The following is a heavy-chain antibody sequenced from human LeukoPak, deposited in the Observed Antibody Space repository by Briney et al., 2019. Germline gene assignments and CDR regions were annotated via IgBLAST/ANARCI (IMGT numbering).Heavy chain of an antibody. V-gene: IGHV3-23*01. CDR1: GFTFSSDA. Sequence: PGGSLRLSCAASGFTFSSDAMSGVRQAPGEGLEWVSAISGSGGSTYYADSVKGRFTISRDNSKNPLYLQMNSLRAEDTAVYYCAKRGITMVRGQPGRAQNYYYHGMDVWGQGTTVTVSS. D-gene: IGHD3-10*01. CDR2: ISGSGGST. CDR3: AKRGITMVRGQPGRAQNYYYHGMDV. J-gene: IGHJ6*02.